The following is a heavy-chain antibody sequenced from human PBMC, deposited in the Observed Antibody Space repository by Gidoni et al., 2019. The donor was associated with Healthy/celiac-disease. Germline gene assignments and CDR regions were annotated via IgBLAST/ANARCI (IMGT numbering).Heavy chain of an antibody. V-gene: IGHV3-23*01. Sequence: EVQLLESGGGLVQPGGSLRLSCAASGFTFSSYAMSWVRQAPGKGLEWVSAISGSGGSTYYADSVKGRFTISRDNSKNTLYLQMNSLRAEDTAVYYCAKAITMVRGVKGQGAFDIWGQGTMVTVSS. CDR2: ISGSGGST. CDR3: AKAITMVRGVKGQGAFDI. D-gene: IGHD3-10*01. J-gene: IGHJ3*02. CDR1: GFTFSSYA.